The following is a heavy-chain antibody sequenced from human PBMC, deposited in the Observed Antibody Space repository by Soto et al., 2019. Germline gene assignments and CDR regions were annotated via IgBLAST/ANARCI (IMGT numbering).Heavy chain of an antibody. D-gene: IGHD2-2*02. V-gene: IGHV3-33*01. J-gene: IGHJ3*02. CDR2: IWYDGSNK. Sequence: HPGGSLRLSCAASGFTFSSYGMHWVRQAPGKGLEWVAVIWYDGSNKYYADSVKGRFTISRDNSKNTLYLQMNSLRAEDTAVYYCARDLPAPASAIHGVIGAFDIWGQGTMVTVSS. CDR3: ARDLPAPASAIHGVIGAFDI. CDR1: GFTFSSYG.